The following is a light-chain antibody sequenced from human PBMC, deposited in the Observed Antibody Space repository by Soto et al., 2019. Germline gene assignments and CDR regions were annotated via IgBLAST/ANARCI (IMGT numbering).Light chain of an antibody. Sequence: VLTQSPVTLSLSPGERATLSCRASQSVSSSYLAWYQQKPGQAPRLLIYFFFQAEDGIRDRFSGSGSGTDFTLTISRLEPEDFAVYYCQEYGSSRTFGQGTKVE. CDR1: QSVSSSY. CDR3: QEYGSSRT. J-gene: IGKJ1*01. CDR2: FFF. V-gene: IGKV3-20*01.